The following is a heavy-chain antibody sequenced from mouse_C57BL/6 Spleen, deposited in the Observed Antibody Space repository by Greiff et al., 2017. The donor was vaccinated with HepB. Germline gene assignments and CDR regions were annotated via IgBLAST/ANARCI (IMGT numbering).Heavy chain of an antibody. CDR2: ISSGSSTI. CDR3: ARGYFDV. V-gene: IGHV5-17*01. CDR1: GFTFSDYG. Sequence: EVQVVESGGGLVKPGGPLKLSCAASGFTFSDYGMHWVRQAPEKGLEWVAYISSGSSTIYYADTVKGRFTISRDNAKNTLFLQMTSLRSEDTAMYYCARGYFDVWGTGTTVTVSS. J-gene: IGHJ1*03.